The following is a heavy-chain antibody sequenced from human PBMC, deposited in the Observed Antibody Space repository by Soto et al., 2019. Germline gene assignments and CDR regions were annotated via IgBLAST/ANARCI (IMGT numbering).Heavy chain of an antibody. CDR3: ARPAYSRSLVLWYHE. J-gene: IGHJ4*02. Sequence: GESLKISCKGSGYSFTSYWISWVRQMPGKGLEWMGRIDPSDSYTNYSPSFQGHVTISADKSISTAYLQWSSLKASDTAMYYCARPAYSRSLVLWYHEWGQGTLVTVSS. CDR2: IDPSDSYT. D-gene: IGHD6-6*01. V-gene: IGHV5-10-1*01. CDR1: GYSFTSYW.